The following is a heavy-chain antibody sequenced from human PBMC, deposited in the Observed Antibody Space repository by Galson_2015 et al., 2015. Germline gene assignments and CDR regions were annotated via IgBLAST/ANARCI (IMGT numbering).Heavy chain of an antibody. D-gene: IGHD4-17*01. CDR1: GFTFSDFD. Sequence: SLRLSCAASGFTFSDFDMNWVRQAPGKGLEWVSYISSGGNTIYSADSVKGQFTTSRVNARNLLYLQMHSLRAEDTAIYYCARGRRNGDYDSPNWFDPWGQGTLVTVSS. J-gene: IGHJ5*02. CDR2: ISSGGNTI. V-gene: IGHV3-48*03. CDR3: ARGRRNGDYDSPNWFDP.